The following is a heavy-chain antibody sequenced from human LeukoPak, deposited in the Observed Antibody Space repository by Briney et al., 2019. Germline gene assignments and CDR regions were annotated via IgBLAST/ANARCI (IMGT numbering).Heavy chain of an antibody. V-gene: IGHV1-2*02. CDR3: AGDDGYVPFDY. CDR1: GYTFTGYY. Sequence: ASVKVSCKASGYTFTGYYMNWVRQAPGQGLEWMGWINPDSSGTSYAQNFQGRVTMTRDTSISTAYMELSRLSSDDTAVYYCAGDDGYVPFDYWGQGTLVTVSS. D-gene: IGHD5-24*01. CDR2: INPDSSGT. J-gene: IGHJ4*02.